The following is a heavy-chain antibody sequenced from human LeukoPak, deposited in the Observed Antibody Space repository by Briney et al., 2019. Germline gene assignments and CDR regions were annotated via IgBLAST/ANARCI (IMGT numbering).Heavy chain of an antibody. CDR1: GCTFTSYY. V-gene: IGHV1-46*01. CDR2: INPSGGST. Sequence: ASVKVSCKASGCTFTSYYMHWVRQAPGQGLEWMGIINPSGGSTSYAQKFQGRVTMTRDTSTSTVYMELSSLRSEDTAVYYCARARRPYGSGSYYSSYWGQGTLVTVSS. CDR3: ARARRPYGSGSYYSSY. D-gene: IGHD3-10*01. J-gene: IGHJ4*02.